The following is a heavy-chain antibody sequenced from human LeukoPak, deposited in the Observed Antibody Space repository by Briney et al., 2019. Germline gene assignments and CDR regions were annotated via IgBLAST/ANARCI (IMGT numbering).Heavy chain of an antibody. D-gene: IGHD6-13*01. V-gene: IGHV1-18*01. Sequence: GASVKVSCKASGYTFTSYAMHWVRQVPGQGLEWMGWINANNGNTNYAQNLQGRVTMTRDTSTSTAYMEVRSLRSDDTAVYYCARGPIAAAGDYWGQGTLVTVSS. CDR2: INANNGNT. CDR3: ARGPIAAAGDY. J-gene: IGHJ4*02. CDR1: GYTFTSYA.